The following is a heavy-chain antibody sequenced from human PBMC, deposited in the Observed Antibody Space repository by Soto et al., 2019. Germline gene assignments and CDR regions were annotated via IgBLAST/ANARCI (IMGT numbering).Heavy chain of an antibody. J-gene: IGHJ6*02. V-gene: IGHV3-30*18. D-gene: IGHD6-19*01. Sequence: QVQLVESGGGVVQPGRSLRLSCAASGFTFSSYGMHWVRQAPGKGLEWVAVISYDGSNKYYADSVKGRFTISRDNSKNTLYLQMDRRRAEDTAVYYCAKDRGWLAERYYYGMAVWGQGTTVTVSS. CDR3: AKDRGWLAERYYYGMAV. CDR2: ISYDGSNK. CDR1: GFTFSSYG.